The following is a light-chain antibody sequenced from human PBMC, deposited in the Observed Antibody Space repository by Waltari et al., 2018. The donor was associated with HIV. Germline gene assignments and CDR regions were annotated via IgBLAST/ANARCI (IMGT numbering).Light chain of an antibody. CDR3: AAWDDSLDGVV. J-gene: IGLJ2*01. Sequence: QSVLTQPPSASGTPGQRVTISCSGSSSNIGSNAVTWYQQPPRTAPKLLIYTNNQRPSGVPDRFSGSKSGTSASLAISGLQSEDEADYYCAAWDDSLDGVVFGGGTKLTVL. CDR1: SSNIGSNA. V-gene: IGLV1-44*01. CDR2: TNN.